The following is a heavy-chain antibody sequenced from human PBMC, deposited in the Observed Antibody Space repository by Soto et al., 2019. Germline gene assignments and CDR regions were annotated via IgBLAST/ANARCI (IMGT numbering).Heavy chain of an antibody. CDR1: GGSFSGYY. J-gene: IGHJ4*02. V-gene: IGHV4-34*01. D-gene: IGHD3-3*01. Sequence: QVQLQQWGAGLLKPSETLSLTCAVYGGSFSGYYWSWIRQPPGKGLEWIGEINHSGSTNYNPSLKSRVTISVDTSKNQFSLKLSSVTAADTAVYYCARGRRGITIFTGGLEDYWGQGTLVTVSS. CDR3: ARGRRGITIFTGGLEDY. CDR2: INHSGST.